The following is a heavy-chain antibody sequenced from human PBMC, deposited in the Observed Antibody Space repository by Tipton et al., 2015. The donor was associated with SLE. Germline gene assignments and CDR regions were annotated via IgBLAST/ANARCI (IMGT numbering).Heavy chain of an antibody. D-gene: IGHD4-17*01. J-gene: IGHJ3*02. CDR2: IYTSGST. CDR3: ARGGGLTTVTTYAFDI. Sequence: TLSLTCTVSGGSTSSHYWSWIRQPAGKGLEWIGRIYTSGSTNYNPSLKSRVTISVDTSKNQFSLKLGSVTAADTAVYYCARGGGLTTVTTYAFDIWGQGTMVTVSS. CDR1: GGSTSSHY. V-gene: IGHV4-4*07.